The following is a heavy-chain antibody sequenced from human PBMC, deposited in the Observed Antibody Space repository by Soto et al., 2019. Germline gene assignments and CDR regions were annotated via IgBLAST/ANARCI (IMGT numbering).Heavy chain of an antibody. CDR2: IYTSGST. D-gene: IGHD3-10*01. CDR3: ASGGMVRGVISGDGFDP. Sequence: QVQLQESGPGLVKPSETLSLTCTVSGGSISSYYWSWIRQPAGKGLEWIGRIYTSGSTNYNPSLKSRVTMPVDTSKNQFSLKLSSVTAADTAVYYCASGGMVRGVISGDGFDPWGQGTLVTVSS. J-gene: IGHJ5*02. V-gene: IGHV4-4*07. CDR1: GGSISSYY.